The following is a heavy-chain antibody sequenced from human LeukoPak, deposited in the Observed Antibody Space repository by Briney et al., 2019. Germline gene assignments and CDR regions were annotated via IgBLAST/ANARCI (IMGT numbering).Heavy chain of an antibody. J-gene: IGHJ5*02. CDR2: VWYDGSNK. CDR3: ASVSGSRGCFDT. CDR1: GFNLSNYG. D-gene: IGHD2-8*01. V-gene: IGHV3-33*01. Sequence: GGSLRLSCAASGFNLSNYGMHWVRQAPGKGLEWVAVVWYDGSNKHYTDSVKGRFTISRDNSKNTLYLQMNSLRAEDTAVYYCASVSGSRGCFDTWGQGTLVTVSS.